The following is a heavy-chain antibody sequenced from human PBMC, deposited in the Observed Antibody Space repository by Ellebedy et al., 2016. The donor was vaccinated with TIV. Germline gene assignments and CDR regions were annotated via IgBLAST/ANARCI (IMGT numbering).Heavy chain of an antibody. D-gene: IGHD5-24*01. Sequence: GGSLRLSXAGSGFTFSSYSINWVRQAPGKGLEWVASISGSSTSRYYADSVKGRFTISRDNAKNSLYLQMNSLRAEDTAVYYCARVGVRNGWSFDYWGQGTLVTVSS. CDR3: ARVGVRNGWSFDY. CDR1: GFTFSSYS. J-gene: IGHJ4*02. CDR2: ISGSSTSR. V-gene: IGHV3-21*01.